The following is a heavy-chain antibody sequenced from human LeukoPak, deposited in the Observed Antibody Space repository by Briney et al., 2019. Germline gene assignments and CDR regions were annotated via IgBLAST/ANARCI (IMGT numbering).Heavy chain of an antibody. Sequence: PSETLSLTCTVSGGSISSYYWSWIRQPPGKGLEWIGYIYYSGRTNYNPSLKSRVTISVDTSKNQFSLKLSSVTAADTAVYYCARASGWYWFDPWGQGTLVTVSS. CDR2: IYYSGRT. CDR1: GGSISSYY. V-gene: IGHV4-59*01. CDR3: ARASGWYWFDP. D-gene: IGHD6-19*01. J-gene: IGHJ5*02.